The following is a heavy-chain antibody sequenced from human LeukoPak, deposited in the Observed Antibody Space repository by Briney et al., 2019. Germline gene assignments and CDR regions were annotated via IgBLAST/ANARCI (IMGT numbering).Heavy chain of an antibody. V-gene: IGHV3-48*02. CDR3: AFRPLGDCSSSTCYAFDY. CDR1: GFTFSYYS. Sequence: GGSLRLSCAVSGFTFSYYSMNWVRQAPGKGLEWVSYISSSGSTTYYADSVKGRFTVSRDNAKNSLYLQMNSLRDEDTAVYYCAFRPLGDCSSSTCYAFDYWGRGTLVTVSS. D-gene: IGHD2-2*01. CDR2: ISSSGSTT. J-gene: IGHJ4*02.